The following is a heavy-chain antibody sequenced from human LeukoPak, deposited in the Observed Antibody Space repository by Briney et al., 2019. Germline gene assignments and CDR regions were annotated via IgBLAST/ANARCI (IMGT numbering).Heavy chain of an antibody. D-gene: IGHD2-2*02. CDR1: GYTFTSYG. CDR2: ISAYNGNT. J-gene: IGHJ6*03. Sequence: GASVKLSCKASGYTFTSYGISWVREAPGQGLEWMGWISAYNGNTNYAQKLQGRVTMTTDTSTSTAYLELRSLRSDDTAVYYCASTTQRIVLIPAAISYYYYYYMDVWGIGTTVTVSS. V-gene: IGHV1-18*01. CDR3: ASTTQRIVLIPAAISYYYYYYMDV.